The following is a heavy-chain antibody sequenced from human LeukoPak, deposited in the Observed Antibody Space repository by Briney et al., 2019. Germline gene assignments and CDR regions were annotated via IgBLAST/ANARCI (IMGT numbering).Heavy chain of an antibody. V-gene: IGHV3-15*01. CDR1: GFTFSNAW. CDR2: IKSKTDGGTT. CDR3: TTDPLSWWEILIGTPDY. J-gene: IGHJ4*02. Sequence: GGSLRLSCAASGFTFSNAWMSWVRQAPGKGLEWVGRIKSKTDGGTTDYAAPVKGRFTISRDDSKNTLYLQMNSLKTEDTAVYYCTTDPLSWWEILIGTPDYWGQGTLVTVSS. D-gene: IGHD1-26*01.